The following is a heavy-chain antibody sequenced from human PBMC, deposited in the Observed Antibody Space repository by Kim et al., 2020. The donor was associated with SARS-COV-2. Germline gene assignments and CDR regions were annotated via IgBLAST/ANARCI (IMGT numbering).Heavy chain of an antibody. D-gene: IGHD5-12*01. CDR3: ARAVDIVATIAFDS. CDR2: MYYSGNT. V-gene: IGHV4-31*03. Sequence: SETLSLTCTVSSGSISSGGYYWSWIRQHPGKGLEWIGYMYYSGNTYYNPSLKSRVTTSADTSKNQFSLKLSSVTAAGTAVYYCARAVDIVATIAFDSWGQGTLVTVSS. CDR1: SGSISSGGYY. J-gene: IGHJ4*02.